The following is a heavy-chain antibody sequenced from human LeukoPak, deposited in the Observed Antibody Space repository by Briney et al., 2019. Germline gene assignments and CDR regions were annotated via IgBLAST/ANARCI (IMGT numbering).Heavy chain of an antibody. CDR1: DDSINSND. CDR3: ARRSDADWYFDV. CDR2: LYNSGST. J-gene: IGHJ2*01. D-gene: IGHD1-26*01. Sequence: SETLSLTCSVSDDSINSNDWSWIRQPPGKGLEWIGYLYNSGSTNYNPSLKSRVTISVDTSKTQFSLRLSSVTAADTAVYYCARRSDADWYFDVWGRGTMVTVSS. V-gene: IGHV4-59*08.